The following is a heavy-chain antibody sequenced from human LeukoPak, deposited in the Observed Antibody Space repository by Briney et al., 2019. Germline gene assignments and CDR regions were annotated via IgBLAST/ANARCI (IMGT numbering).Heavy chain of an antibody. D-gene: IGHD3-22*01. Sequence: GGSLRLSCAASGFTFSSYWMTWARQAPGKGLEGVANIKQDESEKYYGDSVRGRFTISRDNAQNSLYPQMNSLRAEDTAVYYCARDNGYFSVDYWGQETLVTVSS. CDR3: ARDNGYFSVDY. V-gene: IGHV3-7*01. J-gene: IGHJ4*02. CDR1: GFTFSSYW. CDR2: IKQDESEK.